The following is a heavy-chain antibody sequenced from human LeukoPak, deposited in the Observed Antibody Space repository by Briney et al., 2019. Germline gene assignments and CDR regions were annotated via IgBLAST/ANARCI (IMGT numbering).Heavy chain of an antibody. D-gene: IGHD4-17*01. CDR3: AREEKIAYGDYGSFDY. CDR1: GGSFSGYY. J-gene: IGHJ4*02. CDR2: INHSGST. Sequence: SETLSLTCAVYGGSFSGYYWSWIRQPPGKGLEWIGEINHSGSTNYNPSLKSRVTISVDTSKNQFSLQLNSVTPEDTAVYYCAREEKIAYGDYGSFDYWGQGTLVTVSS. V-gene: IGHV4-34*01.